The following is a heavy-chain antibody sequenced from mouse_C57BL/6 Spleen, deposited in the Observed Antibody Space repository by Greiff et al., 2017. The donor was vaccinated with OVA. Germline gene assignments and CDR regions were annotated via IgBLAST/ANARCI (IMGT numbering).Heavy chain of an antibody. Sequence: QVQLKESGAELVKPGASVKISCKASGYAFSSYWMNWVKQRPGKGLEWIGQIYPGDGDTNYNGKFKGKATLTADKSSSTAYMQLSSLTSEDSAVYFCARRSSGYFDYWGQGTTLTVSS. V-gene: IGHV1-80*01. CDR2: IYPGDGDT. J-gene: IGHJ2*01. CDR1: GYAFSSYW. CDR3: ARRSSGYFDY. D-gene: IGHD3-2*02.